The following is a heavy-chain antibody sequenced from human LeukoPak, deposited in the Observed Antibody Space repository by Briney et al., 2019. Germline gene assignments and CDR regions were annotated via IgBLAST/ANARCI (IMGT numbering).Heavy chain of an antibody. V-gene: IGHV1-2*02. D-gene: IGHD2-2*02. CDR2: INPNSGGT. CDR1: GYTFTGYY. CDR3: AREQAPDRCSSTSCYTWGGAFDI. J-gene: IGHJ3*02. Sequence: ASVKVSCKASGYTFTGYYMHWVRQAPGQGLEWMGWINPNSGGTNYAQKFQGRVTMTRDTSISTAYMELSRLRSDDTAVYYCAREQAPDRCSSTSCYTWGGAFDIWGQGTMVTVSS.